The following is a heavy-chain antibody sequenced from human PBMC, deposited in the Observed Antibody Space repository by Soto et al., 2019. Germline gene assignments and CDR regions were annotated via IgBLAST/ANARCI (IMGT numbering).Heavy chain of an antibody. J-gene: IGHJ5*02. CDR2: ITSDGKSK. D-gene: IGHD2-21*02. CDR1: GFNFSNHW. V-gene: IGHV3-74*01. Sequence: XGSLRLSCAASGFNFSNHWMHWVRQRPAEGLVWVSRITSDGKSKAYAESVKGRFAISRDNAKNTLYLQMNGLTAEGTAVYYCARESGDWPLNWFDPWGQGTLVTVS. CDR3: ARESGDWPLNWFDP.